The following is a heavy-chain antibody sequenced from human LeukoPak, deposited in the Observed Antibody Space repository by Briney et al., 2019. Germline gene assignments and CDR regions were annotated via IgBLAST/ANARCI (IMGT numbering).Heavy chain of an antibody. CDR2: IIPIFGTV. V-gene: IGHV1-69*05. Sequence: SVKVSCKASGGTFSSYVISWVRQAPGQGLEWMGGIIPIFGTVNYAQKFQGRVTITTDESTSTAYMELSSLRSEDTAVYYCARDRIKGWVVAATINWFDPWGQGTLVTVSS. CDR3: ARDRIKGWVVAATINWFDP. J-gene: IGHJ5*02. CDR1: GGTFSSYV. D-gene: IGHD2-15*01.